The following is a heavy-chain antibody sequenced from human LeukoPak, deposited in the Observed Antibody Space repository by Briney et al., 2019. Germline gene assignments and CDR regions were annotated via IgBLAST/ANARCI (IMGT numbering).Heavy chain of an antibody. CDR3: TRTTGQRCFDC. Sequence: GGSLRLSCAASGFTFSSYWMSWVRQAPGKGLEWVANIKQDGSEQYYVDSVKGRFTISRDNAKNSLYLQMNSLGVEDTAVYYCTRTTGQRCFDCWGQGTQVTVSS. D-gene: IGHD4-11*01. J-gene: IGHJ4*02. CDR2: IKQDGSEQ. CDR1: GFTFSSYW. V-gene: IGHV3-7*02.